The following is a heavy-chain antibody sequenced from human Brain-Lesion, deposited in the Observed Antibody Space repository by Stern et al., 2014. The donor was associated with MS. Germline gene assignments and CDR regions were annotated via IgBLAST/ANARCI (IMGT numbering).Heavy chain of an antibody. V-gene: IGHV4-61*02. J-gene: IGHJ6*02. D-gene: IGHD2-2*01. CDR1: GGSISSGGYY. Sequence: VQLVESGPGLVKPSQTLSLSCTVSGGSISSGGYYWSWIRQPAGKGLEWIGRIFNMGSTSYNPPHKSRVPISIDTSKTQFSLRLNSRTAADTAVYYCARGRVVPGFQYYATDVWGQGTTVIVSS. CDR2: IFNMGST. CDR3: ARGRVVPGFQYYATDV.